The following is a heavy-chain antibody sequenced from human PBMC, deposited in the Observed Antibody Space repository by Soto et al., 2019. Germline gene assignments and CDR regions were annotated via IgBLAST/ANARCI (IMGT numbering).Heavy chain of an antibody. CDR1: GGSISSSSYY. Sequence: QLQLQESGPGLVKPSETLSLTCTVSGGSISSSSYYWGWIRQPPGKGLEWIGSIYYSGSTYYNPSLKSRVTISVDTSKNQFSLKLSSVTAADTAVYYCAKGIVVVVAASGLDAFDIWGQGTMVTVSS. CDR3: AKGIVVVVAASGLDAFDI. D-gene: IGHD2-15*01. V-gene: IGHV4-39*01. J-gene: IGHJ3*02. CDR2: IYYSGST.